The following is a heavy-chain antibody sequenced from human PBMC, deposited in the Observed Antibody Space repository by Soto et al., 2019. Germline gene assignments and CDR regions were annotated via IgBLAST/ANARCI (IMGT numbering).Heavy chain of an antibody. J-gene: IGHJ4*02. CDR1: GSTFSSYA. Sequence: GGSLRLSCAASGSTFSSYAMSWVRQAPGKGLEWVSAISGSGGSTYYADSVKGRFTISRDNSKNTLYLQMNSLRAEDTAVYYCAKDRRFLEWLLFSLFDYWGQGTLVTVSS. D-gene: IGHD3-3*01. V-gene: IGHV3-23*01. CDR2: ISGSGGST. CDR3: AKDRRFLEWLLFSLFDY.